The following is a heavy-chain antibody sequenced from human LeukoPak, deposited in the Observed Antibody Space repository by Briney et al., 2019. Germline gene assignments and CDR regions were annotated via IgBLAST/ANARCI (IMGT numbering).Heavy chain of an antibody. CDR1: GGPISSYY. V-gene: IGHV4-59*01. D-gene: IGHD3-22*01. CDR3: ARARVRSYSYDSSGFYTSDWHFDL. CDR2: IYYSGST. J-gene: IGHJ2*01. Sequence: SETLSLTCTVSGGPISSYYWSWIRQPPGKGLEWIGYIYYSGSTNYNPSLKSRVTISVDTSKNQFSLKLSSVTAADTAVYYCARARVRSYSYDSSGFYTSDWHFDLWGRGTLVTVSS.